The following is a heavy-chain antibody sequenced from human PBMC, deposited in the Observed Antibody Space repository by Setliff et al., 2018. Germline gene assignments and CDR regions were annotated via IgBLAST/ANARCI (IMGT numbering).Heavy chain of an antibody. CDR3: ARDGGGDSDAFDI. D-gene: IGHD3-16*01. J-gene: IGHJ3*02. CDR2: INPKNGGA. Sequence: GASVKVSCKASGYTFTSYYIHWVRQAPGQELEWMGVINPKNGGATYPQNLQGRVTMTRDTSMSTVYMELSSLRFEDTAVYFCARDGGGDSDAFDIWGQGTMVTVSS. V-gene: IGHV1-46*01. CDR1: GYTFTSYY.